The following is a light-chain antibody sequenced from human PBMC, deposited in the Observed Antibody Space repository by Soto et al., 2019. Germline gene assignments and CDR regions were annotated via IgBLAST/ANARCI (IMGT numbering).Light chain of an antibody. J-gene: IGKJ1*01. V-gene: IGKV1-39*01. Sequence: DIHMTQSPSSLSPSVGDRVTLTCRASQSISRHLNWYQQKAGRAPRRLIYGASNLQSGVPSRFSGGGSGTDFTLTITRLEPEDFAVYYCQQYVTSSPRTFGQGTKVEIK. CDR2: GAS. CDR1: QSISRH. CDR3: QQYVTSSPRT.